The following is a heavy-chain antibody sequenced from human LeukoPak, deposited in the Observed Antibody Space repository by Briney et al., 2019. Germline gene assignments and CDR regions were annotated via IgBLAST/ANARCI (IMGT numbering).Heavy chain of an antibody. J-gene: IGHJ5*02. CDR3: AREVAYCYERRSVWFYP. Sequence: GASVKVSCKSSGYTFTGYYMHWVRQAPGQGREWMGWINPNSGGTNYAQKFQERVTMTRDTYINTAYVDLGKQRSDDTAVYYCAREVAYCYERRSVWFYPWGQGTLVTVSS. D-gene: IGHD3-22*01. CDR2: INPNSGGT. V-gene: IGHV1-2*02. CDR1: GYTFTGYY.